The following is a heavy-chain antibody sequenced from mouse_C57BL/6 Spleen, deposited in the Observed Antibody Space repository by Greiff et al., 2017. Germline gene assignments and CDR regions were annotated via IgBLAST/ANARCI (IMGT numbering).Heavy chain of an antibody. J-gene: IGHJ1*03. CDR2: IWRGGST. D-gene: IGHD1-1*01. CDR1: GFSLTSYG. CDR3: AKKYYGSSYGYFDV. V-gene: IGHV2-5*01. Sequence: QVQLQQSGPGLVQPSQSLSITCTVSGFSLTSYGVHWVRQSPGKGLEWLGVIWRGGSTDYTAAFMSRLSITKDKSKSQVFFKMNSLQADDTAIYYCAKKYYGSSYGYFDVWGTGTTVTVSS.